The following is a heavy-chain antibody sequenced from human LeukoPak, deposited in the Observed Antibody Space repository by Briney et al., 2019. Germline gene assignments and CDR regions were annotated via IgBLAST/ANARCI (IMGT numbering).Heavy chain of an antibody. V-gene: IGHV4-38-2*02. J-gene: IGHJ5*02. CDR1: GYSISSGYY. D-gene: IGHD2-15*01. CDR3: ARESTCSGGRCNWFDP. Sequence: PSETLSLTCTVSGYSISSGYYWGWIRQPPGRGLEWIGSIYYSGSTYYNPSLKSRVTISVDTSKNQFSLKLSSVTAADTAVYYCARESTCSGGRCNWFDPWGQGTLVTVSS. CDR2: IYYSGST.